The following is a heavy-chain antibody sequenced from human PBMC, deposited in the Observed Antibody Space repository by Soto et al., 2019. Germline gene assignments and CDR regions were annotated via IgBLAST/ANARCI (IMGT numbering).Heavy chain of an antibody. CDR2: IDPSDSYI. CDR1: GYSFTTYW. Sequence: EVQLVQSGAEVKKPGESLRISCKGSGYSFTTYWITWVRQMPGKGLEWMGRIDPSDSYINYSPSFQGHVTISTDKSISTAYLQWSSLKASDTAMYFCARHTSLSMYSSSWYVDYWGQGTLVTVSS. J-gene: IGHJ4*02. CDR3: ARHTSLSMYSSSWYVDY. V-gene: IGHV5-10-1*01. D-gene: IGHD6-13*01.